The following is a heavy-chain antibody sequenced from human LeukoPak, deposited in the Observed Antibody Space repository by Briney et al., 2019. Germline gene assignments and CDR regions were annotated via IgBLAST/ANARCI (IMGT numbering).Heavy chain of an antibody. V-gene: IGHV3-30*01. CDR1: GFTFSSHA. CDR2: ISYDGSNK. D-gene: IGHD2-15*01. Sequence: GGSLRLSCAASGFTFSSHAMHWVRQAPGKGLEWVAVISYDGSNKYYADSVKGRFTISRDNSKNTLYLQMNCLRAEDTAVYYCARDRGSGFDYWGQGTLVTASS. CDR3: ARDRGSGFDY. J-gene: IGHJ4*02.